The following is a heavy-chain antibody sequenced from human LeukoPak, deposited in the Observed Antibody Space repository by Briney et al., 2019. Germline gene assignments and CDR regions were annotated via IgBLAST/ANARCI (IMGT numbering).Heavy chain of an antibody. Sequence: KPSETLSLTCTASGGSISSGSYYWSWIRQPPGKGLEWIGEINHSGSTNYNPSLKSRVTISVDTSKNQFSLKLSSVTAADTAVYYCARPVLRRTAAFDIWGQGTMVTVSS. CDR3: ARPVLRRTAAFDI. D-gene: IGHD2-8*01. CDR2: INHSGST. J-gene: IGHJ3*02. V-gene: IGHV4-39*07. CDR1: GGSISSGSYY.